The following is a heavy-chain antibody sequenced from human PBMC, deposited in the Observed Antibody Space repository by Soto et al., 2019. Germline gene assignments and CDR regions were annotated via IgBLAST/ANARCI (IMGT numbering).Heavy chain of an antibody. Sequence: ASVKVSCKVSGYTHTELSMHWVRQAPGKGLEWMGGFDPEDGETIYAQKFQGRVTMTEDTSTDTAYMELSSLRSEDTAVYYCATPRLRFLEWSLYYFDYWGQGTLVTVSS. V-gene: IGHV1-24*01. CDR2: FDPEDGET. D-gene: IGHD3-3*01. CDR1: GYTHTELS. CDR3: ATPRLRFLEWSLYYFDY. J-gene: IGHJ4*02.